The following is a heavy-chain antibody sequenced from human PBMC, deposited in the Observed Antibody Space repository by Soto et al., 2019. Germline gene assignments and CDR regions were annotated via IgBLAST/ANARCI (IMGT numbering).Heavy chain of an antibody. V-gene: IGHV5-51*01. Sequence: GESLKISCKGSGYSFTSYWIGWVRQMPGKVLEWMGIIYPGDSDTRYSPSFQGQVTISADKSISTAYLQWSSLKASDTAMYYCARHGSGSYGYYYYGMDVWGQGTTVTVSS. D-gene: IGHD3-10*01. CDR3: ARHGSGSYGYYYYGMDV. CDR2: IYPGDSDT. CDR1: GYSFTSYW. J-gene: IGHJ6*02.